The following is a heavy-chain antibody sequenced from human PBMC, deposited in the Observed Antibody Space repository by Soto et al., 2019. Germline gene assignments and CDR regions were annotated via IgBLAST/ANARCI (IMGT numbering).Heavy chain of an antibody. CDR2: IYSSGST. D-gene: IGHD3-10*01. J-gene: IGHJ4*02. Sequence: NPSETLSLTCTVSGGSISSYYWGWFRQPPGKGLEWIGAIYSSGSTYYNPSLKSRVTISVDTSKNQFSLKLNSVTAADTAVFYCARNGDVYGPHYWGQGTLVTVS. CDR3: ARNGDVYGPHY. V-gene: IGHV4-39*01. CDR1: GGSISSYY.